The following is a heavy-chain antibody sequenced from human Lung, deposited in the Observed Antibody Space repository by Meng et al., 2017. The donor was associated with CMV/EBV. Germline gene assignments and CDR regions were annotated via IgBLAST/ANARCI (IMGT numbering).Heavy chain of an antibody. V-gene: IGHV3-21*06. D-gene: IGHD2-8*01. Sequence: SCAASGFXFSDYSMNWVRQAPGKGLEWVSSITYSSSYKKYADSVKGRFTISRDNAKNSLFLQMSSLRAEDTAVYYCARRWGASVGVYYYYGMDVWXQGTXVTVSS. CDR3: ARRWGASVGVYYYYGMDV. CDR1: GFXFSDYS. J-gene: IGHJ6*02. CDR2: ITYSSSYK.